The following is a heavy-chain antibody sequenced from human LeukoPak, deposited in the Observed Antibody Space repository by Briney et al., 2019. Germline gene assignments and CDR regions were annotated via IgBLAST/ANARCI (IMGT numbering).Heavy chain of an antibody. CDR2: IHTSGST. Sequence: SETLSLTCTVSGGSISSGNYYWSWSRQPAGKGLEWIGRIHTSGSTNYNPSLKSRVTISVDTSKNQFSLKLSSVTAADTAVYYCARDYGSGWLYWGQGTLVTVSS. CDR3: ARDYGSGWLY. D-gene: IGHD6-19*01. CDR1: GGSISSGNYY. J-gene: IGHJ4*02. V-gene: IGHV4-61*02.